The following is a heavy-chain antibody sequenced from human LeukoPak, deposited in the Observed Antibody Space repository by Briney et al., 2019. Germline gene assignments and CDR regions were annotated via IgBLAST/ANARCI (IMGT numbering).Heavy chain of an antibody. CDR2: IYYSGST. J-gene: IGHJ4*02. D-gene: IGHD4-17*01. CDR3: ARGDYGDDSAFDY. Sequence: SETLSLTCTVSGGSISSYYWSWIRQPPGKGLEWIGYIYYSGSTNYNPSLKSRVTISVDTSKNQFSLKLSSVTAADTGVYYCARGDYGDDSAFDYWGQGTLVTVSS. V-gene: IGHV4-59*08. CDR1: GGSISSYY.